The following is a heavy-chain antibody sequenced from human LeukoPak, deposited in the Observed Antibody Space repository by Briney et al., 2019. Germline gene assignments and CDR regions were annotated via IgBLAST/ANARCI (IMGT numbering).Heavy chain of an antibody. Sequence: GGSLRLSCAASGFTFDDYAMHWVRQAPGKGLEWVSGISWNSGSMGYADSVKGRFTISRDNAKNSLYLQMNSLRAEDTALYYCAKALIAVAGLIDYWGQGTLVTVSS. V-gene: IGHV3-9*01. J-gene: IGHJ4*02. CDR2: ISWNSGSM. D-gene: IGHD6-19*01. CDR3: AKALIAVAGLIDY. CDR1: GFTFDDYA.